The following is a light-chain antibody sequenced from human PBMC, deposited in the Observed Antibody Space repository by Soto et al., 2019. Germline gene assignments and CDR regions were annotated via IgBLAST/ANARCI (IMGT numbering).Light chain of an antibody. Sequence: EIRLRQFPGTLSLSPGERATLSCRASQSVGSNYLAWYQQRPGQPPNLLIFGASHRAPDIPDRFSGSGSGTDFTLTISRLEPEDFAVYYCQQYGSSSQTFGQGTKVDIK. CDR1: QSVGSNY. CDR3: QQYGSSSQT. J-gene: IGKJ1*01. CDR2: GAS. V-gene: IGKV3-20*01.